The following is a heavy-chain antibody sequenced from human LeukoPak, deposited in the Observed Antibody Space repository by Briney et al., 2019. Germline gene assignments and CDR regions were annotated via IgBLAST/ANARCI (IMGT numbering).Heavy chain of an antibody. CDR2: IWYDGSNK. D-gene: IGHD3-22*01. Sequence: PGGSLRLSCAASGFTFSSYGMHWVRQAPGKGLEWVAVIWYDGSNKYYADSVKGRFTISRDNSKNTLYLQMNSLRAEDTAVYYCARARGGSGSGYYYVRYWGQGTLVTVSS. J-gene: IGHJ4*02. CDR1: GFTFSSYG. CDR3: ARARGGSGSGYYYVRY. V-gene: IGHV3-33*01.